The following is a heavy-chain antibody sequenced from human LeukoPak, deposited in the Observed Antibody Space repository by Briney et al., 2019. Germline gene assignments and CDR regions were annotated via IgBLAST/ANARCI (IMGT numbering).Heavy chain of an antibody. V-gene: IGHV3-7*01. CDR3: AREVYYDFWSGHAPIDY. CDR1: GFTFSTYW. J-gene: IGHJ4*02. D-gene: IGHD3-3*01. CDR2: IKQDGSEK. Sequence: GGSLRLSCAASGFTFSTYWMSWVRQAPGKGLEWVANIKQDGSEKYYVDSVKGRFTISRDNAKNSLYLQMNSLRAEDTAVYYCAREVYYDFWSGHAPIDYWGQGILVTVSS.